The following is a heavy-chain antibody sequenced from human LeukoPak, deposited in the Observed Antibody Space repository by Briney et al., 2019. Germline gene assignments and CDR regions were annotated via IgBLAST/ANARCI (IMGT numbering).Heavy chain of an antibody. V-gene: IGHV4-34*01. CDR2: INHSGST. D-gene: IGHD3-3*01. CDR3: ARAPLLDFWSGYQRWFDP. J-gene: IGHJ5*02. CDR1: GGSFSGYY. Sequence: SETLSLTCAVYGGSFSGYYWSWIRQPPGKGLEWIGEINHSGSTNYNPSLKSRVTISVDTSKNQFSLKLSSVTAADTAVYYCARAPLLDFWSGYQRWFDPWGQGTLVTVSS.